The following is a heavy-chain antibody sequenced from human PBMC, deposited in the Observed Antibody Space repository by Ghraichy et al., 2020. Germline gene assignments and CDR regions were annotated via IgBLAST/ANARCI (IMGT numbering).Heavy chain of an antibody. J-gene: IGHJ3*02. CDR2: IYYSGST. CDR1: GGSISSSSYY. Sequence: SETLSLTCTVSGGSISSSSYYWGWIRQPPGKGLEWIGSIYYSGSTYYNPSLKSRVTISVDTSKNQFSLKLSSVTAADTAVYYCARHRIAAGAFDIWGQGTMVTVSS. CDR3: ARHRIAAGAFDI. D-gene: IGHD6-13*01. V-gene: IGHV4-39*01.